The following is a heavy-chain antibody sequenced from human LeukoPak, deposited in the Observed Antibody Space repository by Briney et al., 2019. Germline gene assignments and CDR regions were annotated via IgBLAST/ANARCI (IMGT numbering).Heavy chain of an antibody. Sequence: SETLSLTCTVSGDSISGYYWSWIRQPPGKGLEWVGYIYSSGNTNYNPSLKRRVTISVDTSKNQFSLKLSSVTAADTAVYYCARDISRGYNWFDPWGQGTLVTVSS. CDR2: IYSSGNT. V-gene: IGHV4-59*01. D-gene: IGHD6-25*01. J-gene: IGHJ5*02. CDR1: GDSISGYY. CDR3: ARDISRGYNWFDP.